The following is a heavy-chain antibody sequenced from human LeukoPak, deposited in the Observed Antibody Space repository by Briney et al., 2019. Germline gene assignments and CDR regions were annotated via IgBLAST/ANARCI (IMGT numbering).Heavy chain of an antibody. V-gene: IGHV1-69*02. J-gene: IGHJ6*02. D-gene: IGHD3-16*01. CDR3: AGGSPDYYYYGMDV. CDR2: IIPILGIA. CDR1: GYTFTSYY. Sequence: SVKVSCKASGYTFTSYYMHWVRQAPGQGLEWMGRIIPILGIANYAQKFQGRVTITADKSTSTAYMELSSLRSEDTAVYYCAGGSPDYYYYGMDVWGQGTTVTVSS.